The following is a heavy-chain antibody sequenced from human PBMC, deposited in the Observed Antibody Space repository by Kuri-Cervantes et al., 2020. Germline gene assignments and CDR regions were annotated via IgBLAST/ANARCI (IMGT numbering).Heavy chain of an antibody. V-gene: IGHV3-9*01. D-gene: IGHD6-13*01. CDR2: ISWNSGSI. J-gene: IGHJ4*02. CDR3: AKDRTVIAAAGTVFDY. Sequence: SLKISCVASGFNFDDYAMHWVRQAPGRGLEWVSGISWNSGSIGYADSVKGRFTISRDNSKNTLYLQMNSLRAEDTAVYYCAKDRTVIAAAGTVFDYWGQGTLVTVSS. CDR1: GFNFDDYA.